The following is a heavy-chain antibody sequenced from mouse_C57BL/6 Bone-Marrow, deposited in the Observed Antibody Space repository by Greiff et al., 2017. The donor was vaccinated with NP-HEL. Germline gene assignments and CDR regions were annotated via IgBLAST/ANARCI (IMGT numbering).Heavy chain of an antibody. CDR1: GFTFSDYG. CDR2: ISNLAYSI. J-gene: IGHJ3*01. V-gene: IGHV5-15*01. CDR3: ARREDYDGGFAY. Sequence: EVKLVEPGGGLVQPGGSLKLSCAASGFTFSDYGMAWVRQAPRQGPEWVAFISNLAYSIYYADTVTGRFTISRENAKNTLYLEMSSLRSEDTAMYYCARREDYDGGFAYWGQGTLVTVSA. D-gene: IGHD2-4*01.